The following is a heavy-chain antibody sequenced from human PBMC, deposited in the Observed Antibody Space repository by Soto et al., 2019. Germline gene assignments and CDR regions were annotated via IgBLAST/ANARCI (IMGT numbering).Heavy chain of an antibody. CDR3: ARXGIVVGTAIHAEYWFDP. V-gene: IGHV3-48*02. CDR2: ISSSSSTI. J-gene: IGHJ5*02. CDR1: GFTFSSYS. D-gene: IGHD2-21*02. Sequence: GGSLRPSCAASGFTFSSYSMNWVRQAPGKGLEWVSYISSSSSTIYYADSVKGRFTISRDNAKNSLYLQMNSLRDEDTAVYYCARXGIVVGTAIHAEYWFDPWGQGTLVTVSS.